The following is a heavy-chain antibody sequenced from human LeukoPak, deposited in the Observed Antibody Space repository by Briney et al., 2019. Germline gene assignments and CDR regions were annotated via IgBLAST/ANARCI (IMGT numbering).Heavy chain of an antibody. CDR2: IKQDGSEK. CDR1: GFTFSSYW. CDR3: ARGYCSSTSCYPNWFDP. J-gene: IGHJ5*02. Sequence: PGGSLRLSCAASGFTFSSYWMSWVRQAPGKGLEWVANIKQDGSEKYYVDSVKGRFTISRDNAKNSLYLQMNSLRAEDTAVYYCARGYCSSTSCYPNWFDPWGQGTLVTVSS. V-gene: IGHV3-7*03. D-gene: IGHD2-2*01.